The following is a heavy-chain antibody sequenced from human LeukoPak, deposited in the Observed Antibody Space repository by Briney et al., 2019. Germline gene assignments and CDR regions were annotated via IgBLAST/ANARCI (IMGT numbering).Heavy chain of an antibody. J-gene: IGHJ5*02. Sequence: GGSLRLSCAASGFTFSSYSMNWVRQAPGKGLEWVSSISSSSSTIYYADSVKGRFTISRDNAKNSLYLQMNSLRAEDTAVYYCAREVGASGWYNWFDPWGQGTLVTVSS. V-gene: IGHV3-48*01. CDR2: ISSSSSTI. CDR1: GFTFSSYS. D-gene: IGHD6-19*01. CDR3: AREVGASGWYNWFDP.